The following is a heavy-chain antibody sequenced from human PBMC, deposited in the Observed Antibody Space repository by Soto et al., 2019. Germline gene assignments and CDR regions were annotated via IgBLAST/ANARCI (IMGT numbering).Heavy chain of an antibody. CDR2: IYPGDSDT. J-gene: IGHJ5*02. CDR1: GYSFTSYW. V-gene: IGHV5-51*01. D-gene: IGHD3-22*01. CDR3: ALDYYDSSGNNWFDP. Sequence: GESLKISCKGSGYSFTSYWIGWVRQMPGKGLEGMGIIYPGDSDTRYSPSFQGQVTISADKSISTAYLQWSSLKASDTAMYYCALDYYDSSGNNWFDPWGQGTLVTVSS.